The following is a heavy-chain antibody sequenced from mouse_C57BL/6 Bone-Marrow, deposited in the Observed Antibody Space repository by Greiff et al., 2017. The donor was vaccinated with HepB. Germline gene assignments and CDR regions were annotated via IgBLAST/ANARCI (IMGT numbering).Heavy chain of an antibody. CDR3: AVLLLRRGYIDV. CDR1: GYTFTSYG. J-gene: IGHJ1*03. Sequence: QVQLQQSGAELARPGASVKLSCKASGYTFTSYGISWVKQRTGQGLEWIGEIYPRSGNTYYNEKFKGKATLTADKSSSTAYMELRSLTSEDSAVYFCAVLLLRRGYIDVWGTGTTVTVSS. V-gene: IGHV1-81*01. D-gene: IGHD1-1*01. CDR2: IYPRSGNT.